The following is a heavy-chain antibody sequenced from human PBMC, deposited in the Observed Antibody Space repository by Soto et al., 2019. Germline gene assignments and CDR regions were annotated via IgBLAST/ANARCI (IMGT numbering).Heavy chain of an antibody. J-gene: IGHJ3*01. CDR1: GGTFSTYI. CDR2: IIPIPDIT. Sequence: QVQLVQSGAEVRKPGSSVKVSCKAPGGTFSTYIISWVRQAPGQGLEWMGRIIPIPDITNYAQKLQGRVTVTADRSTSTPYMELTSLKSDDTAVYYCARDRITTRGDAFDLWGQGTMVTVSS. V-gene: IGHV1-69*08. CDR3: ARDRITTRGDAFDL. D-gene: IGHD3-3*01.